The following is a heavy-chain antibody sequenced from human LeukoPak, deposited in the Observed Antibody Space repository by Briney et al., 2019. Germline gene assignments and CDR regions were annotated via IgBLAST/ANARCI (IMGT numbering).Heavy chain of an antibody. D-gene: IGHD4-23*01. V-gene: IGHV3-7*01. CDR3: ARDLGDDCGGNLFDY. Sequence: GGSLRLSSAASGFSFSSYWMAWVRQAPGKGLEWVANIKPDGSEKKYGDSVKGRFTISRDNAKNSLYLQMNSLRAEDTAVYYCARDLGDDCGGNLFDYWGQGTLVTVSS. CDR2: IKPDGSEK. CDR1: GFSFSSYW. J-gene: IGHJ4*02.